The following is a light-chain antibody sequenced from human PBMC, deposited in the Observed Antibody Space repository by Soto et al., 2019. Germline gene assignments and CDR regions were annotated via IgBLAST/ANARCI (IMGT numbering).Light chain of an antibody. Sequence: KVMTQSPATLSVSPGERATLSCRASQSISSNLAWYQQKPGQAPRLLIYGASTRATGIPVRFSGSGSGTEFTLTISSLQSEDIAVYYCQQYNTWPPTWTFGQGTKVEIK. CDR1: QSISSN. V-gene: IGKV3-15*01. J-gene: IGKJ1*01. CDR3: QQYNTWPPTWT. CDR2: GAS.